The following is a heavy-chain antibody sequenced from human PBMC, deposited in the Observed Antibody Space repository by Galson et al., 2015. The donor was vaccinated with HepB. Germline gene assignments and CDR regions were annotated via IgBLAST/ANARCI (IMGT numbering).Heavy chain of an antibody. CDR1: GFTFSSYG. CDR3: AKAQPPQSYDSSGSLDY. J-gene: IGHJ4*02. D-gene: IGHD3-22*01. Sequence: SLRLSCAASGFTFSSYGMHWVRQAPGKGLEWVAVISYDGSNKYYADSVKGRFIISRDNSKNTLYLQMNSLRAEDTAVYYCAKAQPPQSYDSSGSLDYRGQGTLVTVSS. V-gene: IGHV3-30*18. CDR2: ISYDGSNK.